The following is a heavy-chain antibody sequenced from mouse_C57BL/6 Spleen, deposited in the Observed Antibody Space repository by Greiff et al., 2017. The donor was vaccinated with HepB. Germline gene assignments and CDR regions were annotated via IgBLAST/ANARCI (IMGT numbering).Heavy chain of an antibody. J-gene: IGHJ2*01. CDR2: INPSTGGT. CDR3: ARRGDYVGVDY. V-gene: IGHV1-42*01. D-gene: IGHD2-13*01. Sequence: VQLKQSGPELVKPGASVKISCKASGYSFTGYYMNWVKQSPEKSLEWIGDINPSTGGTTYNQKFKAKATLTVDKSSSTAYMQLRSLTSEDSAVYYCARRGDYVGVDYWGQGTTLTVSS. CDR1: GYSFTGYY.